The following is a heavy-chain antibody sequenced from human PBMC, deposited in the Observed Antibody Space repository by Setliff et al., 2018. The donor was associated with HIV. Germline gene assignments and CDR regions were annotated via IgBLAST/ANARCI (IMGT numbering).Heavy chain of an antibody. D-gene: IGHD3-10*01. J-gene: IGHJ4*02. CDR2: IFDSGTT. CDR1: GGSITSYY. CDR3: ARQGGYNSPLMV. Sequence: PPETLSLTCTVSGGSITSYYWNWIRQSPGKGLEWIGYIFDSGTTKYNPSVTSRVTISVDASKNQFFLQLISVTAADTAVYYCARQGGYNSPLMVWGQGKLVTVSS. V-gene: IGHV4-59*08.